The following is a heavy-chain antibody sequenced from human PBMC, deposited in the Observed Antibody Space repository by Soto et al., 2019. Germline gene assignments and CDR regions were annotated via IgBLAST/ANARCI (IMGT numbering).Heavy chain of an antibody. J-gene: IGHJ4*02. CDR1: SVSAAW. CDR2: IKSRDDGGAI. CDR3: TTEAY. Sequence: SVSAAWMNWVREAPGKGGAWVGRIKSRDDGGAIDYAAPVNGRFTLSRDDSKDMVYLQMNSLKTEDTALYYCTTEAYCAQGTLVTVSS. V-gene: IGHV3-15*07.